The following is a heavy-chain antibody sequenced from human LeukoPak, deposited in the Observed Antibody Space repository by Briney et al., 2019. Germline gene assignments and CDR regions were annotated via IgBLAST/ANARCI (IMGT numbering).Heavy chain of an antibody. Sequence: SQTLSLTCTVSGGSISSGDYYWSWIRQPPGKGLEWIGYIYYSGSTYYNPSLKSRVTISVDTSKNQFSLKLSSVTAADTAVYYCARVVGDYDYVWGSHYFDYWGQGTLVTVSS. CDR3: ARVVGDYDYVWGSHYFDY. V-gene: IGHV4-30-4*01. J-gene: IGHJ4*02. CDR2: IYYSGST. CDR1: GGSISSGDYY. D-gene: IGHD3-16*01.